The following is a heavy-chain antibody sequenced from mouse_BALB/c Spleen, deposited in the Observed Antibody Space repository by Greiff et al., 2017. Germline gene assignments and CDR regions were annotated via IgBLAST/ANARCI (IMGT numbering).Heavy chain of an antibody. CDR3: ARGPFAY. CDR1: GYTFTSYT. V-gene: IGHV1-4*02. J-gene: IGHJ3*01. CDR2: INPSSGYT. Sequence: QVQLKESAAELARPGASVKMSCKASGYTFTSYTMHWVKQRPGQGLEWIGYINPSSGYTEYNQKFKDKTTLTADKSSSTAYMQLSSLTSEDSAVYYCARGPFAYWGQGTLVTVSA.